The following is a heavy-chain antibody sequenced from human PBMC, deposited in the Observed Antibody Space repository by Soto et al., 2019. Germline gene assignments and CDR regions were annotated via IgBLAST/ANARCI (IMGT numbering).Heavy chain of an antibody. D-gene: IGHD4-17*01. CDR3: ARDPYGGNGLSLIDY. V-gene: IGHV1-46*01. Sequence: GASVKVSCKASGYTFTGYYMHWVRQAPGQGLEWMGWINPSGGSTSYAQKFQGRVTMTRDTSTSTVYMELSSLRSEDTAVYYCARDPYGGNGLSLIDYWGQGTLVTVSS. CDR1: GYTFTGYY. J-gene: IGHJ4*02. CDR2: INPSGGST.